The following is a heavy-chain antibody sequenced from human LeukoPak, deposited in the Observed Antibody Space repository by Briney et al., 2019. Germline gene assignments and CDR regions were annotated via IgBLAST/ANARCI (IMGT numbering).Heavy chain of an antibody. CDR1: GYTFTDYY. D-gene: IGHD6-6*01. CDR2: INPNSGGT. Sequence: ASVMVSCKASGYTFTDYYMHWVRQAPGQGLEWMGWINPNSGGTSYAQKFQGRVTMTRDTSISTAYMELSRLRTDDTAVYYCARAIRRLWQLVPGYWGQGTLVTVSS. CDR3: ARAIRRLWQLVPGY. J-gene: IGHJ4*02. V-gene: IGHV1-2*02.